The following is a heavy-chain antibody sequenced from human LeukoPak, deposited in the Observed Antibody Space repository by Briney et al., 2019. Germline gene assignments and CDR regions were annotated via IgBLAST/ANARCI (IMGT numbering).Heavy chain of an antibody. CDR1: GGTFSSYA. J-gene: IGHJ6*03. Sequence: SVKVSCKASGGTFSSYAISWVRQAPGQGLEWMGGIIPIFGTANYAQKFQGGVTITTDESTSTAYMELSSLRSEDTAVYYCARDVGYSPNGVTYYYYYMDVWGKGTTVTVSS. D-gene: IGHD5-18*01. CDR3: ARDVGYSPNGVTYYYYYMDV. V-gene: IGHV1-69*05. CDR2: IIPIFGTA.